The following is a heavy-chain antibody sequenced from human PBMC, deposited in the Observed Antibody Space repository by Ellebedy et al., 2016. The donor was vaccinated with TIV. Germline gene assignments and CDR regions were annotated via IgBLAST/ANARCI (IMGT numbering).Heavy chain of an antibody. Sequence: SVKVSCKASGGIFRSYAISWVRQAPGQGLEWMGGITAIFGTAKYAQKFQGRVTITADESTRTVYMELSSLRSEDTAMFYCARHQQYHYDSRIDSWGQGTLLTVSS. V-gene: IGHV1-69*13. CDR2: ITAIFGTA. CDR1: GGIFRSYA. CDR3: ARHQQYHYDSRIDS. J-gene: IGHJ4*02. D-gene: IGHD3-22*01.